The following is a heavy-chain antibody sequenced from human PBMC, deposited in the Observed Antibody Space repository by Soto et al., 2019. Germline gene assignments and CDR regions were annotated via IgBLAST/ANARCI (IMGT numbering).Heavy chain of an antibody. CDR3: ARVLLAIVVDNWFDP. J-gene: IGHJ5*02. CDR2: ISAYNGNT. CDR1: GYTFTSYG. D-gene: IGHD2-2*01. Sequence: GASVKVSCKASGYTFTSYGISWVRQSPGQGLEWMGWISAYNGNTNYAQKLQGRVTMTTDTSTSTAYMELRSLRSDDTAVYYCARVLLAIVVDNWFDPWGQGTLVTVSS. V-gene: IGHV1-18*01.